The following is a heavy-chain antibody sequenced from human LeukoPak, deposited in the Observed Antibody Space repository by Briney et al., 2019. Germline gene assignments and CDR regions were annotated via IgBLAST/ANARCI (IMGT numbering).Heavy chain of an antibody. Sequence: SETLSLTCTVSGGSISSYCWSWIRQPPGKGLEWIGYIYYSGSTKYKPSLKSRVTISVDTSKNQFSLKLSSVTAADTAVYYCARAFLPSDYWGQGTLVTVSS. J-gene: IGHJ4*02. D-gene: IGHD2/OR15-2a*01. CDR3: ARAFLPSDY. CDR2: IYYSGST. CDR1: GGSISSYC. V-gene: IGHV4-59*08.